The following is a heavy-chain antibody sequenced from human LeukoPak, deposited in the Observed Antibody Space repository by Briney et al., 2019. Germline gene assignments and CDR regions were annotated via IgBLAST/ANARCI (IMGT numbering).Heavy chain of an antibody. D-gene: IGHD6-13*01. Sequence: GGSLRLSCAASGFTFSDNYMSWIRQAPGKGLEWVSYISSSGSIYYADSVKGRFTISRDNAKNSLYLQMNSLRAEDTAVYYCARWGLGSSWDVFENWGQGTLVTVSS. CDR3: ARWGLGSSWDVFEN. J-gene: IGHJ4*02. CDR1: GFTFSDNY. V-gene: IGHV3-11*04. CDR2: ISSSGSI.